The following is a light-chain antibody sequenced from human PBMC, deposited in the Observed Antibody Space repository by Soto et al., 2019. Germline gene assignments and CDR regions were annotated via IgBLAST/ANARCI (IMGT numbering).Light chain of an antibody. Sequence: AIQVTQSPSSLSASVGDRVTITCRASQDIRGALAWYQQKPGKAPKLLIYDVSTVQSGVPSRFSGRGSGTEFTLTITSLQPEDFATYYCQQFNIYPITFGQGTRLDIK. CDR2: DVS. CDR1: QDIRGA. V-gene: IGKV1-13*02. CDR3: QQFNIYPIT. J-gene: IGKJ5*01.